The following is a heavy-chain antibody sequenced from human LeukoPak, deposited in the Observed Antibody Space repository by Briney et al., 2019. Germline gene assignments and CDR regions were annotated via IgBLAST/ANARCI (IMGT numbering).Heavy chain of an antibody. CDR1: GFTFSNAW. J-gene: IGHJ1*01. CDR2: IKSKTDGGTA. Sequence: GGSLRLSCAASGFTFSNAWMTWFRQAPEKGLEWVGRIKSKTDGGTADYAAPVKGRFTISRDDSKNTMYLQLNSLKTEDTAVCYCTTPPGNYYAWAYFQHWGQGTLVTVSS. CDR3: TTPPGNYYAWAYFQH. D-gene: IGHD1-26*01. V-gene: IGHV3-15*01.